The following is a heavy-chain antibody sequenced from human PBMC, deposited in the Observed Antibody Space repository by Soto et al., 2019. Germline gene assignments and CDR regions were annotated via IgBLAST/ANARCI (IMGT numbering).Heavy chain of an antibody. CDR2: ISSSSSYI. D-gene: IGHD6-6*01. CDR1: GFTFSSYS. J-gene: IGHJ4*02. Sequence: EVQLVESGGGLVKPGGSLRLSCAASGFTFSSYSMNWVRQAPGKGLEWVSCISSSSSYIYYADSVKGRFTISRDNAKNSLYLQMNSLRAEDTAVYYCAREGSGVEYSSPFWFDYWGQGTLVTVSS. CDR3: AREGSGVEYSSPFWFDY. V-gene: IGHV3-21*01.